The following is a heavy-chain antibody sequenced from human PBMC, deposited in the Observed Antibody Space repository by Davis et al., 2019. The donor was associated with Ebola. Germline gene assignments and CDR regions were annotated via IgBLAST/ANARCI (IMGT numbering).Heavy chain of an antibody. CDR2: IKQDGSEK. J-gene: IGHJ5*02. CDR1: GFTFSSYA. Sequence: GESLKISCAASGFTFSSYAMHWVRQAPGKGLEWVANIKQDGSEKYYVDSVKGRFTISRDNAKNSLYLQMNSLRAEDTAVYYCAREGYSSGWYEDWFDPWGQGTLVTVSS. D-gene: IGHD6-19*01. CDR3: AREGYSSGWYEDWFDP. V-gene: IGHV3-7*03.